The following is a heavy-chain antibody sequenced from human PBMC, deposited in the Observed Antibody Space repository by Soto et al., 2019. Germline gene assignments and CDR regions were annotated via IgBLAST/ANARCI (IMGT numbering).Heavy chain of an antibody. V-gene: IGHV3-66*01. Sequence: DVQVVESGGGLVQPGGSLRLSCAVSGFTVSSNYMSWVRQAPGKGLEWVSVIYSGGSTYYADSVKGRFTIPRDNPKNTVHLHMNSLRAEDTAVYYWAREGLSTLPTSSTRNGMDVWGQGTTVTVSS. CDR2: IYSGGST. J-gene: IGHJ6*02. CDR1: GFTVSSNY. D-gene: IGHD4-17*01. CDR3: AREGLSTLPTSSTRNGMDV.